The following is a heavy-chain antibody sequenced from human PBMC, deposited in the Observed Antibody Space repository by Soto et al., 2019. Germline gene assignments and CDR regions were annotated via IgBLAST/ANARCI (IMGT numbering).Heavy chain of an antibody. Sequence: QVQLVQSEAEVKKPGSSVKVSCKASGGAFSSYTLSWVRQAPGQGLEWMGRIIVVLDIANYAQNFQGRVTLTADKSTSTTYMELNGLTSDDPAMYYCASGYSFGLFDYWGQGTVLTVSS. J-gene: IGHJ4*02. D-gene: IGHD5-18*01. CDR3: ASGYSFGLFDY. CDR1: GGAFSSYT. V-gene: IGHV1-69*02. CDR2: IIVVLDIA.